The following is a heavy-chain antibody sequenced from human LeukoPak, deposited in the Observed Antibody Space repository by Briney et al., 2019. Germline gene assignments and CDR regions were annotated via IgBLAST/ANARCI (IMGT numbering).Heavy chain of an antibody. CDR3: AREPYSSGWDY. Sequence: ASVKVSCKTSGYTFTGYYIHWVRQAPGQGLEWMGWIDPNSGGSNSAQKFQGRVTMTRDTSISTAYMELSRLRSDDTAVYYCAREPYSSGWDYWGQGTLVTVSS. D-gene: IGHD6-19*01. V-gene: IGHV1-2*02. J-gene: IGHJ4*02. CDR2: IDPNSGGS. CDR1: GYTFTGYY.